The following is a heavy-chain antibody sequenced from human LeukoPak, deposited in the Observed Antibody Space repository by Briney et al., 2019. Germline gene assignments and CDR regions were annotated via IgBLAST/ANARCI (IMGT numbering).Heavy chain of an antibody. J-gene: IGHJ6*02. D-gene: IGHD6-19*01. CDR2: IRYDGSNK. Sequence: GGALRLSCAASGFTFSSYGMHWVRQAPGKGLEGVGVIRYDGSNKYYADSVKRRFTISRDNSKNTLYLQMNSLGAEETALYYCAKEEEAVAALPVYGMDVWGQGTTVTVSS. V-gene: IGHV3-30*02. CDR3: AKEEEAVAALPVYGMDV. CDR1: GFTFSSYG.